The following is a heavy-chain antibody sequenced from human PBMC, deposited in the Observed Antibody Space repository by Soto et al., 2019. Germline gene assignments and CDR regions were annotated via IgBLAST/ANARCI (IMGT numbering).Heavy chain of an antibody. CDR1: GYTLTSYY. J-gene: IGHJ6*02. CDR3: AREQYSSMYGYYYGMDV. V-gene: IGHV1-46*01. D-gene: IGHD6-13*01. CDR2: INPSGGST. Sequence: GASVKVSCKASGYTLTSYYMHWVRQAPGQGLEWMGIINPSGGSTSYAQKFQGRVTMTRDTSTSTVYMELSSLRSEDTAVYYCAREQYSSMYGYYYGMDVWGQGTTVTVSS.